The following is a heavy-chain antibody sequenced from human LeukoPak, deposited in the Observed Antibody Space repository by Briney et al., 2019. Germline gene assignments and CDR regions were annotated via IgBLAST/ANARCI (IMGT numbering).Heavy chain of an antibody. V-gene: IGHV3-9*01. CDR2: ISWNSGSI. CDR3: AKGRGSSWYVGDY. CDR1: GFKFDDYA. J-gene: IGHJ4*02. D-gene: IGHD6-13*01. Sequence: GRSLRLSCAASGFKFDDYAMHWVRQAPGKGLEWVSGISWNSGSIDYADSMKGRFTISRDNSKITLYLQMNSLRAEDTAVYYCAKGRGSSWYVGDYWGQGTLVTVSS.